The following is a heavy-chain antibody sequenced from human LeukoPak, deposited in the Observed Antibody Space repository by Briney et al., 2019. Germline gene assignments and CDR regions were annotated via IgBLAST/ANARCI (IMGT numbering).Heavy chain of an antibody. Sequence: SQTLSLTCTVSGGSISSGDYYWSWIRQPPGKGLEWIGYIYYSGSTYYNPSLKSRVTISVDTSKSQFSLKLSSVTAADTAVYYCARWGVIGLYYFDYWGQGTLVTVSS. CDR2: IYYSGST. V-gene: IGHV4-30-4*01. J-gene: IGHJ4*02. CDR3: ARWGVIGLYYFDY. D-gene: IGHD3-10*01. CDR1: GGSISSGDYY.